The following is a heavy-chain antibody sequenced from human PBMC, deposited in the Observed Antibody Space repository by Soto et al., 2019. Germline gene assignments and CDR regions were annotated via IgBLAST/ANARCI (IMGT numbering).Heavy chain of an antibody. V-gene: IGHV4-59*01. CDR3: ARMVAGPGTNYYYGMDV. CDR2: IYYSGST. D-gene: IGHD6-13*01. CDR1: GGSISNYY. Sequence: SETLSLTCTVSGGSISNYYWTWIRQPPGKGLEWIGYIYYSGSTNYNPSLKSRVTISVDTSKNQFSLKLSSVTAADTAVYYCARMVAGPGTNYYYGMDVWGQGTTVTVSS. J-gene: IGHJ6*02.